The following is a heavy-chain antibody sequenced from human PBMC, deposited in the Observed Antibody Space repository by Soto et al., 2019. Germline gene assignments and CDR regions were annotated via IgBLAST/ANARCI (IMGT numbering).Heavy chain of an antibody. CDR3: VQDIHDQLLVSHFEE. CDR2: ISWNSGSI. CDR1: GFTFESYA. J-gene: IGHJ4*02. Sequence: EVQMVESGGGSVQPARSLRLSCVASGFTFESYAMHWVRQVPGKGLEWVSGISWNSGSIGYEGSVNGRFTISRDNAQKTLYLEMNSLIVEDTAFYYCVQDIHDQLLVSHFEEWGQGALVSVSS. V-gene: IGHV3-9*01. D-gene: IGHD6-19*01.